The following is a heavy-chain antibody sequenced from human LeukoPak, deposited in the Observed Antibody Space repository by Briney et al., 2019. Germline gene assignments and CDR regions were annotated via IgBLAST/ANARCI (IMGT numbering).Heavy chain of an antibody. CDR2: IYYSAST. V-gene: IGHV4-31*03. CDR3: ARGPLGASFVDY. Sequence: SETLSLTCTVSGGSISTSSHYWGWIRQPPGEGLEWIGYIYYSASTYYKPSLKSRVTISIDTSRAQFSLKLSSVTAADTAVYYCARGPLGASFVDYWGQGTLVTVSS. D-gene: IGHD1-26*01. J-gene: IGHJ4*02. CDR1: GGSISTSSHY.